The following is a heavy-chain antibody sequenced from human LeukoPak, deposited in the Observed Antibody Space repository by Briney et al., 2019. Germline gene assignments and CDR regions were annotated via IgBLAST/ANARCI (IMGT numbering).Heavy chain of an antibody. D-gene: IGHD4-17*01. CDR1: GGTFSSYS. V-gene: IGHV1-69*06. J-gene: IGHJ5*02. CDR3: ARDQGNYGDENWFDP. Sequence: ASVKVSCKASGGTFSSYSISWVRQAPGQGLEWMGGIIPIFGTANYAQKFQGRVTITADKSTSTAYMELSSLRSEDTAVYYCARDQGNYGDENWFDPWGQGTLVTVSS. CDR2: IIPIFGTA.